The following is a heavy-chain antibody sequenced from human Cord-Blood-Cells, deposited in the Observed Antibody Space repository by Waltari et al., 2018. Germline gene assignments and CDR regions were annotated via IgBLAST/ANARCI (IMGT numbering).Heavy chain of an antibody. D-gene: IGHD4-4*01. J-gene: IGHJ4*02. V-gene: IGHV3-30-3*01. CDR2: ISYDGSNK. CDR1: GFTFSSYA. CDR3: ARDFRRTVTTYYFDY. Sequence: QLQLVESGGGVVQPGRSLRLSCAASGFTFSSYAMHWVRQAPGKGLEWVAVISYDGSNKYYADSVKGRFTISRDNSKNTLYLQMNSLRAEDTAVYYCARDFRRTVTTYYFDYWGQGTLVTVSS.